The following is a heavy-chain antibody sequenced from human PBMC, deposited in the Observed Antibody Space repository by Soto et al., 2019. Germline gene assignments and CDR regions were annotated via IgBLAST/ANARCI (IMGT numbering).Heavy chain of an antibody. J-gene: IGHJ6*02. V-gene: IGHV3-23*01. CDR3: AKDSLSYKHDFWSGSNYYYYGMDV. D-gene: IGHD3-3*01. CDR1: GFTFSSYA. CDR2: ISGSGGST. Sequence: GGSLRLSCAASGFTFSSYAMSWVRQAPGKGLEWVSAISGSGGSTYYADSVKGRFTISRDNSKNTLYLQINSLRAEDTAVYYCAKDSLSYKHDFWSGSNYYYYGMDVWGQGTTVTVS.